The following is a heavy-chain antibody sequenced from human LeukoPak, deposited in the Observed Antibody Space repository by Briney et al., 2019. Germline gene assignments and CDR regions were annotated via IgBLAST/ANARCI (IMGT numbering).Heavy chain of an antibody. CDR3: IVFGDSNH. CDR2: IHTSGDT. D-gene: IGHD4-17*01. Sequence: GGSLRLSCAASGLTGSHNYVSWVRQAPGKGLEWVSAIHTSGDTCYADSVKGRFTISRDTSKNTLYLQINSLRVEDTAVYYCIVFGDSNHWGQGTLVTVS. J-gene: IGHJ5*02. V-gene: IGHV3-53*01. CDR1: GLTGSHNY.